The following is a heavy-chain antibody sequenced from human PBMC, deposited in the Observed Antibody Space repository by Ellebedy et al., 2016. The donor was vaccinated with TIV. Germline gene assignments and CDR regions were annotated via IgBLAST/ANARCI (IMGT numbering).Heavy chain of an antibody. D-gene: IGHD1-1*01. Sequence: AASVKVSCKASGYIFTNYDINWVRQATGQGLEWMGWMSAYNGNTNYAQKFQGRVTMTRNTSISTAYMELTSLRSEDTAVYFCARRQPYMSEYWGQGTLVTVSS. CDR1: GYIFTNYD. V-gene: IGHV1-8*01. CDR2: MSAYNGNT. CDR3: ARRQPYMSEY. J-gene: IGHJ4*02.